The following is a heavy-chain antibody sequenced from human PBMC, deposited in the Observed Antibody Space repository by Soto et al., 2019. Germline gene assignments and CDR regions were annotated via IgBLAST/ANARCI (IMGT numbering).Heavy chain of an antibody. D-gene: IGHD3-22*01. CDR2: IYYSGST. J-gene: IGHJ4*02. V-gene: IGHV4-30-4*01. CDR1: GGSISSGDYY. CDR3: ARDYDSSGLFDY. Sequence: SETLSLTCTVSGGSISSGDYYWSWIRQPPGKGLEWIGYIYYSGSTYYNPSLKSRVTISVDTSKNQFSLKLSSVAAADTAVYYCARDYDSSGLFDYWGQGTLVTVSS.